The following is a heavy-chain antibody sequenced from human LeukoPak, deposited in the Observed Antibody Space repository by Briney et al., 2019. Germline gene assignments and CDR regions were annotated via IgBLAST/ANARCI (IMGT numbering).Heavy chain of an antibody. J-gene: IGHJ4*02. CDR1: GDSVSSNSAA. CDR2: TYYRSKWYN. D-gene: IGHD6-13*01. CDR3: ARAIRSSWYQPFDY. V-gene: IGHV6-1*01. Sequence: SQTLSLTCAISGDSVSSNSAAWNWIRPSPSRGLEWLGRTYYRSKWYNDYAVSVKSRITINPDTSKNQFSLQLNSVTPEDTAVYYCARAIRSSWYQPFDYWGQGTLVTVSS.